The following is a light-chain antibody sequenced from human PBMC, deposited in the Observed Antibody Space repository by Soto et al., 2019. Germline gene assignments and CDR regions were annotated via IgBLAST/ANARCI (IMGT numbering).Light chain of an antibody. CDR1: KNDIGVYDF. J-gene: IGLJ1*01. CDR2: EVV. V-gene: IGLV2-8*01. Sequence: QSALTQPPSASGSPGQSVTISCTGTKNDIGVYDFVSWYQHHPGKAPRLIIYEVVQRPSGVHDRFSGSKSGNTASLTVSGLQAADEADYFCKSYTGSNTYVFGSGTKVTVL. CDR3: KSYTGSNTYV.